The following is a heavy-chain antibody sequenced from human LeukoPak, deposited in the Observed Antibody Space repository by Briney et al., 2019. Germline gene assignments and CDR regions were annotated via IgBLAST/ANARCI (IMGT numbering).Heavy chain of an antibody. CDR1: GGPMSRHY. CDR3: ARGGHFFDV. V-gene: IGHV4-4*07. CDR2: IYSSGST. J-gene: IGHJ6*03. Sequence: SETLSLTCTVSGGPMSRHYWSWIRQPAGKGLEWIGRIYSSGSTFYNNSLKSRVTMSVDTSKNQFSLKLTSVTAADTAVYYCARGGHFFDVWGKGTTVTVSS. D-gene: IGHD3-16*01.